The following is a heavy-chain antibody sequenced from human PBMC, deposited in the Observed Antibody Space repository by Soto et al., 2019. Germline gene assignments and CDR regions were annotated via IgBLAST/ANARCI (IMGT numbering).Heavy chain of an antibody. CDR2: IYYSGST. CDR3: AREVLRFYAFDI. J-gene: IGHJ3*02. CDR1: GGSISSGGYY. Sequence: QVQLQESGPGLVKPSQTLSLTCTVSGGSISSGGYYWSWIRQHPGKGLEWIGYIYYSGSTYYNPSLKSRVTISVDTSKNQFSLKLSSVTAADAAVYYCAREVLRFYAFDIWGQGTMVTVSS. D-gene: IGHD3-3*01. V-gene: IGHV4-31*03.